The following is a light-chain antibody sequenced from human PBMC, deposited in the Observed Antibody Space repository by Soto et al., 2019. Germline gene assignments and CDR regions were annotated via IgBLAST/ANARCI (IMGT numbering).Light chain of an antibody. CDR1: SSDLGGYNY. CDR3: SSYTSSSILVV. Sequence: QSVLTQPASVSGSPGQSSTISCTGTSSDLGGYNYVSWYQQHPGKAPKLMIYDVSNRPSGVSNRFSGSKSGNTASLTISGLQAEDEDDYYCSSYTSSSILVVFGGGTKLTAL. J-gene: IGLJ2*01. CDR2: DVS. V-gene: IGLV2-14*01.